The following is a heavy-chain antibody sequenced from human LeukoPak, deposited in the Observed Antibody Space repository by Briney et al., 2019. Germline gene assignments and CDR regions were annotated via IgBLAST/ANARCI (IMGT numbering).Heavy chain of an antibody. CDR2: INPNSGGT. CDR3: ARVIYRGVRGPLEP. V-gene: IGHV1-2*02. J-gene: IGHJ5*02. D-gene: IGHD3-10*01. CDR1: GYTFTGYY. Sequence: GASVKASCKASGYTFTGYYMHWVRQAPGQGLEWMGWINPNSGGTNYAQKFQGRVTMTRDTSISTAYMELSRLRSDDTAVYYCARVIYRGVRGPLEPWGQGTLVTVSS.